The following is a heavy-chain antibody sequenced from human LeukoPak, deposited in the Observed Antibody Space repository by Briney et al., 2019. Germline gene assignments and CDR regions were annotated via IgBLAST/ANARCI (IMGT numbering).Heavy chain of an antibody. J-gene: IGHJ1*01. V-gene: IGHV3-21*01. CDR1: GFTFSTYS. CDR2: ITTTSSYM. D-gene: IGHD6-6*01. Sequence: GGSLRLSCAASGFTFSTYSMNWVRQAPGKGLEWVSSITTTSSYMYYADSVKGRFTISRDNAKNSLYLQMNSLRAEDTAVYYCARDYSSYDRVFQHWGQGTLVTVSS. CDR3: ARDYSSYDRVFQH.